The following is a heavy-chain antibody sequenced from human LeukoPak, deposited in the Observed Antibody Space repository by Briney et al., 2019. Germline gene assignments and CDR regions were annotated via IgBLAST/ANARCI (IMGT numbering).Heavy chain of an antibody. Sequence: GGSLRLSCAASGFTFSSYGMHWVRQAPGKGLEWVAFIRYDGSNKYYADSVKGRFTISRDNSKNTLYLQMNSLRAEDTAVYYCASSFEGDYGQVTGLGDYWGQGTLVTVSS. D-gene: IGHD4-17*01. CDR3: ASSFEGDYGQVTGLGDY. CDR1: GFTFSSYG. J-gene: IGHJ4*02. V-gene: IGHV3-30*02. CDR2: IRYDGSNK.